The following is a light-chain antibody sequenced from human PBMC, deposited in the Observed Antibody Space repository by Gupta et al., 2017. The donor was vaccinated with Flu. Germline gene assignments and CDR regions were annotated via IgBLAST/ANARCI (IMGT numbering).Light chain of an antibody. J-gene: IGLJ1*01. Sequence: QSALTQPPSASGSPGQSITISCTGTSSDIGAYKYVSWHQQHAGKAPKLIIYEVTKRPSGVPDRFSGSKSGNTASLTVSGLQAEDEGDYYCSPHTVSDTFVFGTGTAVTVL. CDR3: SPHTVSDTFV. V-gene: IGLV2-8*01. CDR2: EVT. CDR1: SSDIGAYKY.